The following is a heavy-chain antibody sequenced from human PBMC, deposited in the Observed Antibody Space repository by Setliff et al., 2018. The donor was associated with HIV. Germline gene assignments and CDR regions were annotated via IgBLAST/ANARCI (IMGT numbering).Heavy chain of an antibody. CDR3: ARKGYCSSTSCPTPFDY. CDR2: IYYSGST. CDR1: GGSISSSSYY. Sequence: LSLTCTVSGGSISSSSYYWGWIRQPPGKGLEWIGSIYYSGSTYYNPSLKSRVTISVDTSKNQFSLNLSSVTAADTAVYYCARKGYCSSTSCPTPFDYWGQGTLVTVSS. D-gene: IGHD2-2*01. J-gene: IGHJ4*02. V-gene: IGHV4-39*07.